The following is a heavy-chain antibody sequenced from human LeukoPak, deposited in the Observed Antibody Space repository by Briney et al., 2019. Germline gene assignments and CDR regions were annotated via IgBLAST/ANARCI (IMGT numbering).Heavy chain of an antibody. CDR1: GFTVDDYA. CDR3: ATNPPGIAVAGNGNFDY. Sequence: PGGSLRLSCAASGFTVDDYAMHWVRHAPGKGLEWISGITWNSDTIGYADSVKGRFTISRDNAKNSLYLQMNSLRTGDTAFYYCATNPPGIAVAGNGNFDYWGQGTLVTVSS. J-gene: IGHJ4*02. V-gene: IGHV3-9*01. D-gene: IGHD6-19*01. CDR2: ITWNSDTI.